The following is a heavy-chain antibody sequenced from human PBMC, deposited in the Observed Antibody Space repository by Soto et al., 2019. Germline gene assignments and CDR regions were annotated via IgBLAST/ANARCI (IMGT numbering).Heavy chain of an antibody. D-gene: IGHD2-2*01. V-gene: IGHV1-69*01. CDR3: ARSQGSSTSLEIYYYYYYGMDV. J-gene: IGHJ6*02. Sequence: QVQLVQSGAEVKKPGSSVKVSCKASGGTFSSYAISWVRQAPGQGLEWMGGIIPILGTANYAQKFQGRVTITAEESTSTAYMELSSLRSEDTAVYYCARSQGSSTSLEIYYYYYYGMDVWGQGTTVTVSS. CDR1: GGTFSSYA. CDR2: IIPILGTA.